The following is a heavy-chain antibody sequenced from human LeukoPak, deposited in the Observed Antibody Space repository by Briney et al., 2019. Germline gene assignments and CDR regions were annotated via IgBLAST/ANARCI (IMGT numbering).Heavy chain of an antibody. CDR2: ISSCGNTI. V-gene: IGHV3-11*04. CDR3: ARVFLDAFDI. CDR1: GFTFRDYY. J-gene: IGHJ3*02. Sequence: GSLTLSCAASGFTFRDYYMSWIRQPAGKGLEWVAYISSCGNTIYYPDSMKGRFTISRDNDKKSLYLQMNSLRAEDTAVYHCARVFLDAFDIWGQGTMVTVSS.